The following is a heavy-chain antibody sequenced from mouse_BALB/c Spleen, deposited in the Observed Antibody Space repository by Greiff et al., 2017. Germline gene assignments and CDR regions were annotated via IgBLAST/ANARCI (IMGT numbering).Heavy chain of an antibody. CDR2: INPSTGYT. CDR1: GYTFTSYW. CDR3: ARNYRYDEPYYFDY. J-gene: IGHJ2*01. V-gene: IGHV1-7*01. D-gene: IGHD2-14*01. Sequence: QVHVKQSGAELAKPGASVKMSCKASGYTFTSYWMHWVKQRPGQGLEWIGYINPSTGYTEYNQKFKDKATLTADKSSSTAYMQLSSLTSEDSAVYYCARNYRYDEPYYFDYWGQGTTLTVSS.